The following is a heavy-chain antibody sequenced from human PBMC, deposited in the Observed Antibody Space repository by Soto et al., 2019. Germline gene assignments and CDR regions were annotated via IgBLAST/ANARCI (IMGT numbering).Heavy chain of an antibody. CDR2: ISDNGVST. V-gene: IGHV3-64D*06. Sequence: PGGSLRLSCSASGFTFSHYAIHWVRQAPGKGLEYVSSISDNGVSTYYADSVKGRFTISRDNSKNTVHLQMSSLRIEDTAVYYCFKGYCSGGGCPALYWGQGTLVTVSS. J-gene: IGHJ4*02. D-gene: IGHD2-15*01. CDR3: FKGYCSGGGCPALY. CDR1: GFTFSHYA.